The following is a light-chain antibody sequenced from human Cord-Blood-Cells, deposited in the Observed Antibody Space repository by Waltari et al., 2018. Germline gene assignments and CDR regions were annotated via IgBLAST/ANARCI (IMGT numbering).Light chain of an antibody. Sequence: QSALTQPRSVSGSPGQSVTISCTGTSSDVGGYNYVSWYQQHPGKTPKLMIYDVSKRSSVVPDRFSGSRSSNTASLTISGLQAEDEAYYYCCSYAGSYTYVFGSGTKVTVL. CDR1: SSDVGGYNY. CDR3: CSYAGSYTYV. V-gene: IGLV2-11*01. J-gene: IGLJ1*01. CDR2: DVS.